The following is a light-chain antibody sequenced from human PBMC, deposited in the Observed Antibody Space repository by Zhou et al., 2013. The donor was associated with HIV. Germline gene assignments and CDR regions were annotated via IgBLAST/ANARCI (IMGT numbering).Light chain of an antibody. V-gene: IGKV3D-20*02. CDR1: QSLYNKY. CDR3: QQRTNWPPIT. Sequence: EVLMTQSPVTLSVSPGARATLSCRASQSLYNKYLAWFQQKPGQAPRLLIYSASTRATGIPDRFSGSGSGTDFTLTISNLEPEDFAVYYCQQRTNWPPITFGQGTRLDIK. J-gene: IGKJ5*01. CDR2: SAS.